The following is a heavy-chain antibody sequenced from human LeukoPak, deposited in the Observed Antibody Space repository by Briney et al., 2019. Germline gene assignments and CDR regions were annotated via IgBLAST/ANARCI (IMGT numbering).Heavy chain of an antibody. D-gene: IGHD3-10*01. Sequence: PGGSLRLSCAASGFTFDDYAMHWVRQAPGKGLEWVSGISWNSGSIGYADSVKGRFTISRDNAKNSLYLQMNSLTTEDTALYYCAEDRQSSGNYRWFDPWGQGTLVTVSS. J-gene: IGHJ5*02. CDR1: GFTFDDYA. V-gene: IGHV3-9*01. CDR3: AEDRQSSGNYRWFDP. CDR2: ISWNSGSI.